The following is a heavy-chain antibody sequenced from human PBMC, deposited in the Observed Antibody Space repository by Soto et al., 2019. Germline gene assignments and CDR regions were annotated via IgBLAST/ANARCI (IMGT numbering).Heavy chain of an antibody. CDR2: ITWYSGSR. V-gene: IGHV3-9*01. Sequence: EVQLVESGGGLVQPGRSLRLSFAASGFTFDDYAMHWVRQAPGKGPEWVSGITWYSGSRGYAESVKGRFTISRDNAKNCLYLLMNGLRTADTALYYSATSKGYLEILKPTMTTFWGPCHIWGQGTMVTVSS. CDR3: ATSKGYLEILKPTMTTFWGPCHI. J-gene: IGHJ3*02. CDR1: GFTFDDYA. D-gene: IGHD4-17*01.